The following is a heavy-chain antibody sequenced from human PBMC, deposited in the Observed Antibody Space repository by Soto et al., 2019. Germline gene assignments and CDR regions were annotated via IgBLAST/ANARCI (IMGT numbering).Heavy chain of an antibody. V-gene: IGHV4-30-4*01. CDR1: GGSISSGDYY. CDR2: IYYSGST. J-gene: IGHJ4*02. D-gene: IGHD3-22*01. Sequence: SETLSLTCTVSGGSISSGDYYWSWIRQPPGKGLEWIGYIYYSGSTYYNPSLKSRVTISVDTSKNQFSLKLSSVTAADTAVYYCALVVITSGSLDYWGQGTLLTVSS. CDR3: ALVVITSGSLDY.